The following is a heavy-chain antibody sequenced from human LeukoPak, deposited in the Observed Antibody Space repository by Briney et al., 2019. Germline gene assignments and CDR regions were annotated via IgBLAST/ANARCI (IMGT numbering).Heavy chain of an antibody. V-gene: IGHV3-74*01. J-gene: IGHJ6*02. CDR1: GFTFSSYW. CDR2: INSDGSST. Sequence: GGSLRLSCAASGFTFSSYWMHWVRQAPGKGLVWVSRINSDGSSTSYADSVKGRFTISRDNAKNTLYLRMNSLRAEDTAVYYCARTRLDYGMDVWGQGTTVTVSS. D-gene: IGHD5-12*01. CDR3: ARTRLDYGMDV.